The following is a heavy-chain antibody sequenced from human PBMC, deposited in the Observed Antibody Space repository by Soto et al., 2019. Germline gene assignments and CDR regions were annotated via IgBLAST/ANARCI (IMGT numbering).Heavy chain of an antibody. J-gene: IGHJ6*02. CDR3: ARGWAGAGLDV. Sequence: QVQLVESGGGVVQPGRSLRLSCAASGFTFSSYGMHWVRQAPGKGLEWVAVIWYDGSNKYYADSVKGRFTISRDNSKNPLYLQMKSLRAEDTAVYYCARGWAGAGLDVWGQGTTVTVSS. V-gene: IGHV3-33*01. CDR2: IWYDGSNK. CDR1: GFTFSSYG. D-gene: IGHD1-26*01.